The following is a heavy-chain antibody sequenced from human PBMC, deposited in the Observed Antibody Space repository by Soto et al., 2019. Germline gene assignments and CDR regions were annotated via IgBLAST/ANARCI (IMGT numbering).Heavy chain of an antibody. V-gene: IGHV3-23*01. J-gene: IGHJ6*01. D-gene: IGHD2-15*01. Sequence: EVTVLESGGDLAQPGGSLRLSCVASGFTFSEYAMTWVRQAPEKGLDWVSSVSANGDITYYADSVKGWFTISRDNSNNTLLLQMNSLRAEATALYSFERGVSGGPGTPASYYFSGLDFWGPGTTVIVSS. CDR3: ERGVSGGPGTPASYYFSGLDF. CDR2: VSANGDIT. CDR1: GFTFSEYA.